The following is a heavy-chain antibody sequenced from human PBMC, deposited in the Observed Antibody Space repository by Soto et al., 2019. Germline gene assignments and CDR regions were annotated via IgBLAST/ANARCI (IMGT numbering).Heavy chain of an antibody. Sequence: QVQLVESGGGVVQPGRSLRLSCAASGFNFSGLGMPWVRQAPGKGLVWVAVIRYDGSNIYYADAVKCRFTIARDNSKDPLYLQMNSLRADDTDVDYYARDGVGHTTFFGYFDYWGQGTLVTVAS. V-gene: IGHV3-33*01. CDR2: IRYDGSNI. CDR1: GFNFSGLG. D-gene: IGHD3-10*01. CDR3: ARDGVGHTTFFGYFDY. J-gene: IGHJ4*02.